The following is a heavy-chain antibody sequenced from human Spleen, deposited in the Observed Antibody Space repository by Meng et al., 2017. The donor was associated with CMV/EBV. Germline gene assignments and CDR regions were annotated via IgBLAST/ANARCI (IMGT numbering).Heavy chain of an antibody. CDR3: AKGYSSSMIDY. Sequence: SLKISCAASGFTVSSNYMSWVRQAPGKGLEWVSGISWNSGSIGYADSVKGRFTISRDNAKNSLYLQMNSLRAEDTALYYCAKGYSSSMIDYWGQGTLVTVSS. CDR2: ISWNSGSI. CDR1: GFTVSSNY. J-gene: IGHJ4*02. V-gene: IGHV3-9*01. D-gene: IGHD6-13*01.